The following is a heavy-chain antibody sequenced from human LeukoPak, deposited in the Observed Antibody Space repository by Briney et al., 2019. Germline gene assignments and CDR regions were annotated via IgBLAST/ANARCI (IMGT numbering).Heavy chain of an antibody. Sequence: PSETLSLTCTVSGGSISSNSYYWGWIRQPPGKGLKWIGSIYYSGSTYYNPSLKSRVTISVDTSKNQFSLKLSSVTAADTAVYYCARVCRWEVLRPVVGYFDYWGQGTLVTVSS. D-gene: IGHD1-26*01. CDR2: IYYSGST. J-gene: IGHJ4*02. CDR3: ARVCRWEVLRPVVGYFDY. V-gene: IGHV4-39*07. CDR1: GGSISSNSYY.